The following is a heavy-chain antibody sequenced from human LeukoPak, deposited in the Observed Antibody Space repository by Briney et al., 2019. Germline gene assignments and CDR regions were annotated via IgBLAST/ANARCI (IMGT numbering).Heavy chain of an antibody. J-gene: IGHJ4*02. CDR2: INPNRGGT. CDR3: ARGKGAVEANDPFDY. D-gene: IGHD1-26*01. Sequence: ASVKVSRKASGYTFTGYYMHWVRQAPRQGLEWMGWINPNRGGTNYAQKFQGRVSMTRDTFISTAYMELSRLRSDDTAVYYCARGKGAVEANDPFDYWGQGTLVTVSS. CDR1: GYTFTGYY. V-gene: IGHV1-2*02.